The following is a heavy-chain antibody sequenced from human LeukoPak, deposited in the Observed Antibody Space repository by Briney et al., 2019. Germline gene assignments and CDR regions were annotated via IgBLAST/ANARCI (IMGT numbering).Heavy chain of an antibody. CDR1: GFSFSDAW. CDR3: TTLIATTPPMIY. Sequence: GGSLRLSCAASGFSFSDAWMSWVRQAPGKGLEWLGRIKNKIDGGAIDYAAPVKDRFTISRDDSKNTQYLQMNSLKAEDTAVYYCTTLIATTPPMIYWGQGTLVTVSS. D-gene: IGHD1-7*01. J-gene: IGHJ4*02. CDR2: IKNKIDGGAI. V-gene: IGHV3-15*01.